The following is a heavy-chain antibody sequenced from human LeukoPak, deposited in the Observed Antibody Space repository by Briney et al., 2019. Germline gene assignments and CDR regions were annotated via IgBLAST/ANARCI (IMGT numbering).Heavy chain of an antibody. D-gene: IGHD1-20*01. CDR1: GGSISSYY. J-gene: IGHJ4*02. CDR2: IYYSGST. CDR3: ARLRGGYNWSDAKNVGPYYFDY. Sequence: PSETLSLTCTVSGGSISSYYWSWIRQPPGRGLEWIGYIYYSGSTNYIPSLKSRVTISVDTSKNQFSLKLSSVTAADTAVYYCARLRGGYNWSDAKNVGPYYFDYWGQGTLVTVSS. V-gene: IGHV4-59*08.